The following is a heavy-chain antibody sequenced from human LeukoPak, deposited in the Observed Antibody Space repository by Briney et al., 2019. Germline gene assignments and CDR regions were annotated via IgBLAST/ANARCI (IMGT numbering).Heavy chain of an antibody. Sequence: SETLSLTCTVSGGSISSSDYYWGWIRQPPGEGLEWIGTIYYSGSAYYNPSLKSRVTISVDTSKNQFSLKLSSVTAADTAVYYCARERGDDYNYGDYWGQGTLVTVSS. V-gene: IGHV4-39*02. CDR2: IYYSGSA. J-gene: IGHJ4*02. CDR1: GGSISSSDYY. D-gene: IGHD5-24*01. CDR3: ARERGDDYNYGDY.